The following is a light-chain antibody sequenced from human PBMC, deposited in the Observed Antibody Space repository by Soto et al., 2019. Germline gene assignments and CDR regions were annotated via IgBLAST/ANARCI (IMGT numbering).Light chain of an antibody. Sequence: EIVLTQSPGTLSLSPGERATLSCRASQNVAKNYLAWYRQKPGQAPRLLIHAASSRVTGIPDRFSGSGSGPDFTLTISRLEPEDFAVYYCHQYASAPQTFGQGTKVEIK. V-gene: IGKV3-20*01. CDR2: AAS. CDR3: HQYASAPQT. CDR1: QNVAKNY. J-gene: IGKJ1*01.